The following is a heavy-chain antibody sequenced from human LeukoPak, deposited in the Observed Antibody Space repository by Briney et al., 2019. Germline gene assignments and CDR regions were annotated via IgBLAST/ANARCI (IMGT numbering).Heavy chain of an antibody. CDR3: ATDLPWSNDAFDI. Sequence: PGGSLRLSCAASGFTFSGTDMHWVRQASGKGLEWVANIKGDGSDKYYVGSVKGRFTISRDNAKSSLYLQMNGLRADDTAVYYCATDLPWSNDAFDIWGQGTTVTVSS. CDR2: IKGDGSDK. D-gene: IGHD2-8*02. V-gene: IGHV3-7*02. J-gene: IGHJ3*02. CDR1: GFTFSGTD.